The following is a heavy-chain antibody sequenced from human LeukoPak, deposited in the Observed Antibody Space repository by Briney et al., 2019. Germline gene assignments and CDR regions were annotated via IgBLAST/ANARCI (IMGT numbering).Heavy chain of an antibody. D-gene: IGHD3-10*01. CDR3: AKDLWPLPDGSGAPYFDY. J-gene: IGHJ4*02. CDR1: GGTFSSYA. CDR2: IIPIFGTA. V-gene: IGHV1-69*13. Sequence: ASVMVSCKASGGTFSSYAISWVRQAPGQGLEWMGGIIPIFGTANYAQKFQGRVTITADESTSTAYMELSSLRSEDTAVYYCAKDLWPLPDGSGAPYFDYWGQGTLVTVSS.